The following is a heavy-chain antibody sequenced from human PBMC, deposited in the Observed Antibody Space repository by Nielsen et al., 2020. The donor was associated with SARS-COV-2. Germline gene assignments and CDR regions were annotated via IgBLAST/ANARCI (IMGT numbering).Heavy chain of an antibody. J-gene: IGHJ5*02. D-gene: IGHD3-16*02. CDR3: ARTKGALGELSLSGWLDP. CDR2: IIPIFGTA. V-gene: IGHV1-69*01. Sequence: WVRQAPGQGLEWMGGIIPIFGTANYAQKFQGRVTITADESTSTAYMELSSLRSEDTAVYYCARTKGALGELSLSGWLDPWGQGTLVTVSS.